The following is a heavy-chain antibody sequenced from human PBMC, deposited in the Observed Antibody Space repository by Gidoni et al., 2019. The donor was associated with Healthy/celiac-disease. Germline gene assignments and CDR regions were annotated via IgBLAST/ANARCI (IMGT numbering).Heavy chain of an antibody. CDR3: ARGWTYSSSSGVGWFDP. D-gene: IGHD6-6*01. Sequence: QVQLQQWGAGLLKPSETLSLTCAVYGGSFSGYYWSWIRQPPGKGLEWIGEINHGGSTNYNPSLKSRVTISVDTSKNQFSLKLSSVTAADTAVYYCARGWTYSSSSGVGWFDPWGQGTLVTVSS. V-gene: IGHV4-34*01. CDR1: GGSFSGYY. CDR2: INHGGST. J-gene: IGHJ5*02.